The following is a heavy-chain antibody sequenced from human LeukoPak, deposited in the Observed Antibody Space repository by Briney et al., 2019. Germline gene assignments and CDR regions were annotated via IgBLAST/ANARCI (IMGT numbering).Heavy chain of an antibody. CDR3: ARGSY. J-gene: IGHJ4*02. CDR1: GGTVSGGSINYY. V-gene: IGHV4-61*01. Sequence: SETLSLTCSVSGGTVSGGSINYYWSWIRQPPGKGLEWIGYIYYLGTTSYNPSLKSRVTISVDTSKNQFSLKLSSVTAADTAVYYCARGSYWGQGTLVTVSS. CDR2: IYYLGTT.